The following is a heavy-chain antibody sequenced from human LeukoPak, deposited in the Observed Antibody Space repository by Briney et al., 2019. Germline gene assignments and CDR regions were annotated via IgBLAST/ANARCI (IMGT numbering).Heavy chain of an antibody. J-gene: IGHJ4*02. D-gene: IGHD6-19*01. CDR1: GFTVSSNY. Sequence: GGSLRLSCAASGFTVSSNYMSWVRQAPGKGLEWVAVISYDGSNKYYADSVKGRFTISRDNSKSTLYLQMNSLRAEDTAVYYCAKDARFHPNHIAVAGIEDYWGQGTLVTVSS. V-gene: IGHV3-30*18. CDR2: ISYDGSNK. CDR3: AKDARFHPNHIAVAGIEDY.